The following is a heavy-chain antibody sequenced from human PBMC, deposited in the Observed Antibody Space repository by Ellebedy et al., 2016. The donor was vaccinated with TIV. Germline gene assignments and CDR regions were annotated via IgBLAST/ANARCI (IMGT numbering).Heavy chain of an antibody. D-gene: IGHD6-19*01. J-gene: IGHJ5*02. CDR3: ARQGDSSGWYNWFDP. CDR1: GYSFTGYW. Sequence: GESLKISXKGSGYSFTGYWIGWVRQMPGKGLEWMGIIYPGDSDTRYSPSFQGQVTISADKSISTAYLQWSSLKASDTAMYYCARQGDSSGWYNWFDPWGQGTLVTVSS. CDR2: IYPGDSDT. V-gene: IGHV5-51*01.